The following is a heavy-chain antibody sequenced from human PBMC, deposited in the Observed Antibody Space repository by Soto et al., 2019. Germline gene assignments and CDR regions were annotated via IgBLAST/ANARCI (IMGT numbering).Heavy chain of an antibody. CDR1: LMCFEGPE. J-gene: IGHJ6*02. CDR2: INHSGST. V-gene: IGHV4-34*01. D-gene: IGHD2-2*01. CDR3: ARESITLRVVVPADLVGMDV. Sequence: TLAVTCSVDLMCFEGPELSWIRPPPVNRQGWIGEINHSGSTNYNPSLKSGVTISGDTSTNQFSLKLSSVTAADTAVYYCARESITLRVVVPADLVGMDVWGQRHKVHVSS.